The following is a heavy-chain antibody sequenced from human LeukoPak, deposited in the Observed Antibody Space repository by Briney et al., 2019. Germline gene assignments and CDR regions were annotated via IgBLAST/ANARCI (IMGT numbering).Heavy chain of an antibody. CDR3: ASQRFLDY. CDR2: IKQDGSEK. CDR1: GFTFSNHW. D-gene: IGHD3-3*01. Sequence: GGSLRLSCAAPGFTFSNHWMNWVRQAPGKGLEWVANIKQDGSEKYYVDSVKGRFTISRDNAKNSLYLQLNSLRVEDTAVYYCASQRFLDYWGQGTLVTVSS. V-gene: IGHV3-7*01. J-gene: IGHJ4*02.